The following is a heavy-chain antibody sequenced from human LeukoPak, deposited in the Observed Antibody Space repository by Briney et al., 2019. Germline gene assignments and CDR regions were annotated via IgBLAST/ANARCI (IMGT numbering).Heavy chain of an antibody. V-gene: IGHV3-30-3*01. J-gene: IGHJ5*02. CDR1: GFTFSSYP. Sequence: GGSLRLSCAASGFTFSSYPLHWVRQAPGRGLEWVTLISYDGSKIYYADSVKGRFTISRDNSKNTLYLQMNSLKTEDTAVYYCTTDHDSPGFDPWGQGTLVTVSS. CDR2: ISYDGSKI. CDR3: TTDHDSPGFDP. D-gene: IGHD3-22*01.